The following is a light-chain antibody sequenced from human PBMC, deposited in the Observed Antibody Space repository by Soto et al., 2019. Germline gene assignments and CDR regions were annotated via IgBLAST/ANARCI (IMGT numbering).Light chain of an antibody. CDR3: SSYAGSNNFVV. V-gene: IGLV2-8*01. J-gene: IGLJ2*01. Sequence: QSALTQPPSASGSPGQSVTISCTGTSSDVGGYNYVSWYQQHPGKAPKLMIYEVSKRPSGVPDRYSGSKYGNTASLTVSGLQAEDEDDYYCSSYAGSNNFVVFGGGTKVTVL. CDR1: SSDVGGYNY. CDR2: EVS.